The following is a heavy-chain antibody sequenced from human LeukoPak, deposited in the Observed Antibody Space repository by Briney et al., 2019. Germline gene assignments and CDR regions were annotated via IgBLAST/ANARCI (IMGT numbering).Heavy chain of an antibody. J-gene: IGHJ4*02. D-gene: IGHD3-10*01. CDR3: AKALGVRGVFDY. V-gene: IGHV3-23*01. CDR2: ISGSGGST. Sequence: GGSLRLSCAASGFTFSSYAMSWVRQAPGKGLEWVSTISGSGGSTYYADSVKGRFTISRDNSKNTLYLQMNSLRAEDTAVYYCAKALGVRGVFDYWDQGTLVTVSS. CDR1: GFTFSSYA.